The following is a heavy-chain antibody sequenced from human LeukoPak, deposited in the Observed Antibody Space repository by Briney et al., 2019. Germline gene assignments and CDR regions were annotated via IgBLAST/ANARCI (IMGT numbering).Heavy chain of an antibody. CDR2: ISGSGASP. J-gene: IGHJ4*02. V-gene: IGHV3-23*01. CDR3: ARDRGRNSFDY. CDR1: GFTFSNFG. Sequence: GGTLRLSCAASGFTFSNFGMSWVRQAPGRGLEWVSSISGSGASPYYADSVKGRFSISRDNSKNTLYLQMNSLRAEDTAVYYCARDRGRNSFDYWGQGTLVSVSS. D-gene: IGHD1-14*01.